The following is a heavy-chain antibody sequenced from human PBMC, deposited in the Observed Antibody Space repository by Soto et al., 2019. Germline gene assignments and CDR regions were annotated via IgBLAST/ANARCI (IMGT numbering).Heavy chain of an antibody. CDR2: IYPGDSDT. CDR1: GYSFTSYW. CDR3: ATHTSTGYWDC. D-gene: IGHD6-13*01. J-gene: IGHJ4*02. V-gene: IGHV5-51*01. Sequence: PGESLKISCKGPGYSFTSYWIGWVRQMPGKGLEWMGIIYPGDSDTRYSPSFQGQVTMSVDKSINTAFLQWSSLKASDSAMYYYATHTSTGYWDCWGQGTLVTV.